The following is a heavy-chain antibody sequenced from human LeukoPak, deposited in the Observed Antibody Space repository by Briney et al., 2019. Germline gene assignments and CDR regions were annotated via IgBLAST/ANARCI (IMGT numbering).Heavy chain of an antibody. CDR1: GFTFSSYG. CDR3: AKDLWYYYDSSGYYFDY. J-gene: IGHJ4*02. CDR2: ISYDGSNK. V-gene: IGHV3-30*18. Sequence: PGGSLRLSCAASGFTFSSYGMHWVRQAPGKGLEWVAVISYDGSNKYYADSVKGRFTISRDNSKNTLYLQMNSLRAEDTAVYYCAKDLWYYYDSSGYYFDYWGQGTLVTVSS. D-gene: IGHD3-22*01.